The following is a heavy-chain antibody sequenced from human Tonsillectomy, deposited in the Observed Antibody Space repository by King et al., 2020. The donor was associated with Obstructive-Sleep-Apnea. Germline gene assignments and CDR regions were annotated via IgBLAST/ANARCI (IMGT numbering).Heavy chain of an antibody. D-gene: IGHD6-19*01. J-gene: IGHJ3*02. CDR3: VTLGAVAGSGDAFDI. V-gene: IGHV1-24*01. Sequence: AQLVQSGAEVKKPGASVKVSCKVSGYTLTELSMHWVRQTPGKGLEWRGGFDPENGESIYAQKFQGRVTMTEDTSTDTADMELSSLRSEDTAVYYCVTLGAVAGSGDAFDIWGQGTMVTVSS. CDR1: GYTLTELS. CDR2: FDPENGES.